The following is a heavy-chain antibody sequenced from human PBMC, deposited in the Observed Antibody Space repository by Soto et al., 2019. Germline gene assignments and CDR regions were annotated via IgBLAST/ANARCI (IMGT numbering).Heavy chain of an antibody. CDR3: ARWGRFYDILTGPRSYYYGMDV. CDR1: GFTFSDAW. J-gene: IGHJ6*02. Sequence: PGGSLRLSCAASGFTFSDAWFNWVRQAPGKGLEWVGNINYSGSTYYNPSLKSRVTISVDKSKNQFSLKLSSVTAADTAVYYCARWGRFYDILTGPRSYYYGMDVWGQGTTVTVSS. D-gene: IGHD3-9*01. V-gene: IGHV4-4*02. CDR2: INYSGST.